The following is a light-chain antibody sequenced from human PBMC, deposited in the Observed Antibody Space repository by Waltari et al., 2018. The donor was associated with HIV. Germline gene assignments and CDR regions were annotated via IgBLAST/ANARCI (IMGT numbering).Light chain of an antibody. J-gene: IGLJ3*02. V-gene: IGLV1-51*02. CDR3: GTWDSSVGAAV. CDR2: ENT. CDR1: RPNFGSGF. Sequence: QSVLPQPPSVSAAPAQMVTIPCSGRRPNFGSGFVSWYQHLPGSAPRLLIYENTKRPSWNSDRFSGSKSGTSATLGITGLQTGDEADYYCGTWDSSVGAAVFGGGTRLTVL.